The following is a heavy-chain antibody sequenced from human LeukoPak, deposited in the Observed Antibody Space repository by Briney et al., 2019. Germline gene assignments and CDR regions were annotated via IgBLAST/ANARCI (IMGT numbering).Heavy chain of an antibody. D-gene: IGHD3-22*01. V-gene: IGHV3-23*01. CDR3: AKRGVVIRVILVGFHKEAYYFDS. CDR1: GITLSNYG. CDR2: ISDSGGRT. J-gene: IGHJ4*02. Sequence: GGSLRLSCAVSGITLSNYGMSWVRQAPGKGLEWVAGISDSGGRTNYADSVKGRFTISRDNPKNTLYLQMNSLRAEDTAVYFCAKRGVVIRVILVGFHKEAYYFDSWGQGALVIVSS.